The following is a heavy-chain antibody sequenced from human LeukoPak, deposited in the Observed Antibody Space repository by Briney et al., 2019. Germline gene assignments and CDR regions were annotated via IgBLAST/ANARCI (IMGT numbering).Heavy chain of an antibody. D-gene: IGHD1-26*01. CDR3: AKEIVGATAPGVFDY. CDR1: GFTFSSYA. Sequence: PGGSLRLPCAASGFTFSSYAMSWVRQAPGKGLEWVSAISGSGGSTYYADSVKGRFTISRDNSKNTLYLQMNSLRAEDTAVYYCAKEIVGATAPGVFDYWGQGTLVTVSS. J-gene: IGHJ4*02. V-gene: IGHV3-23*01. CDR2: ISGSGGST.